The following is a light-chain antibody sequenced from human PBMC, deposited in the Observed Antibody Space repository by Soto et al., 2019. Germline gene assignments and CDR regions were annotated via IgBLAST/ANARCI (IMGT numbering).Light chain of an antibody. Sequence: QSALTQPASVSGSPGQSITISCTVNSSDVGGDRYVSWYQQRAGKAPQLMMYGFSYRPSGVPSRFSGSRSGNTASLTIFGLQAEDEADYYCNSYARGGTVIFGGGTKLTVL. J-gene: IGLJ2*01. CDR1: SSDVGGDRY. CDR2: GFS. CDR3: NSYARGGTVI. V-gene: IGLV2-14*03.